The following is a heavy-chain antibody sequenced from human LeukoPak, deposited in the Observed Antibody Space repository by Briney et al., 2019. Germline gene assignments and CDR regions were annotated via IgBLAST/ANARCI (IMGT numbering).Heavy chain of an antibody. CDR2: IYSGGST. CDR3: ARDGSSGYYDWFDP. D-gene: IGHD3-22*01. V-gene: IGHV3-53*01. J-gene: IGHJ5*02. Sequence: GGSLRLSCAASGFTVSSNHMSWVRQAPGKGLEWVSVIYSGGSTYYADSVKGRFTISRDNSKNTLYLQMNSLRAEDTAVYYCARDGSSGYYDWFDPWGQGTLVTVSS. CDR1: GFTVSSNH.